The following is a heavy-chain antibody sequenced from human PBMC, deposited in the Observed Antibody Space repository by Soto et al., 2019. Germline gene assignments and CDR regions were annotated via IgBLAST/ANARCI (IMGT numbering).Heavy chain of an antibody. CDR1: GYTFTGYY. Sequence: GASVKVSCKASGYTFTGYYMHWVRQAPGQGLEWMGWINPNSGGTNYAQKFQGRVTMTRDTSISTAYMELSRLRSDDTAVYYCARDLEDSGYAPSQGMDVWGQGTTVTVSS. D-gene: IGHD5-12*01. V-gene: IGHV1-2*02. J-gene: IGHJ6*02. CDR3: ARDLEDSGYAPSQGMDV. CDR2: INPNSGGT.